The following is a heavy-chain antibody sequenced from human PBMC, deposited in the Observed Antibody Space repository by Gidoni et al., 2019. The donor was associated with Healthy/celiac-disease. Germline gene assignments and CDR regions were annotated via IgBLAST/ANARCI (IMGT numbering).Heavy chain of an antibody. CDR2: ISSSSSYI. CDR3: ARDSGDFWSGYPDY. Sequence: EVQLVESGGGLVKPGGSLRLSCAASGFPFRSYSMNWVRQAPGKGLEWVSSISSSSSYIYYADSVKGRFTISRDNAKNSLYLQMNSLRAEDTAVYYCARDSGDFWSGYPDYWGQGTLVTVSS. D-gene: IGHD3-3*01. CDR1: GFPFRSYS. J-gene: IGHJ4*02. V-gene: IGHV3-21*01.